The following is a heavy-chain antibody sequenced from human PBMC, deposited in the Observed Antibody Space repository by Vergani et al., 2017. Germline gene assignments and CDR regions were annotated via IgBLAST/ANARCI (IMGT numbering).Heavy chain of an antibody. J-gene: IGHJ4*02. CDR2: ISGSGGST. D-gene: IGHD6-19*01. CDR3: AKLSLAVAGNLYFDY. CDR1: GFTFSSYS. Sequence: VQLVESGGGLVKPGGSLRLSCAASGFTFSSYSMNWVRQAPGKGLEWVSAISGSGGSTYYADSVKGRFTISRDNSKNTLYLQMNSLRAEDTAVYYCAKLSLAVAGNLYFDYWGQGTLVTVSS. V-gene: IGHV3-23*04.